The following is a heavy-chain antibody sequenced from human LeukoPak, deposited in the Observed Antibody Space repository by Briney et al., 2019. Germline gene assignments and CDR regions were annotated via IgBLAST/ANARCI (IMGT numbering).Heavy chain of an antibody. CDR1: GFTFINAW. CDR3: TTIHDYGDCY. V-gene: IGHV3-15*01. D-gene: IGHD4-17*01. J-gene: IGHJ4*02. CDR2: IKAKAHGGTI. Sequence: PGGSLRLSCAASGFTFINAWMAWVRQAPGKGLEWVGRIKAKAHGGTIEYAAPVKGRFTISRDDSRDMLFLQMNSLKSEDTAVYYCTTIHDYGDCYWGQGTLVTVSS.